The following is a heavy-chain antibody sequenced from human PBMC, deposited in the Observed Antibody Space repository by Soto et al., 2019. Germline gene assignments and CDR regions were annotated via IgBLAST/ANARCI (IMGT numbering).Heavy chain of an antibody. V-gene: IGHV4-59*01. CDR3: ASQLWDQYSSSWYGGSAFDI. Sequence: SETLSLTCTVSGGSISSYYWSWIRQPPGKGLEWIGYIYYSGSTNYNPSLKSRVTISVDTSKNQFSLKLSSVTAADTAVYYCASQLWDQYSSSWYGGSAFDIRGQGTMVTVSS. D-gene: IGHD6-13*01. J-gene: IGHJ3*02. CDR2: IYYSGST. CDR1: GGSISSYY.